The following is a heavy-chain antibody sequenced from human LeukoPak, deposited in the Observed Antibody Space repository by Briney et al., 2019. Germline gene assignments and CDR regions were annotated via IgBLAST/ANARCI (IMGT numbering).Heavy chain of an antibody. CDR3: ARARYSNSFDY. D-gene: IGHD4-11*01. J-gene: IGHJ4*02. CDR2: ISAYNGNT. Sequence: ASVKVSCKASGCTFTSYGISWVRQAPGQGLEWMGWISAYNGNTNYAQKLQGRVTMTTDTSTSTAYMELRSLRSGDTAVYYCARARYSNSFDYWGQGTLVTVSS. V-gene: IGHV1-18*01. CDR1: GCTFTSYG.